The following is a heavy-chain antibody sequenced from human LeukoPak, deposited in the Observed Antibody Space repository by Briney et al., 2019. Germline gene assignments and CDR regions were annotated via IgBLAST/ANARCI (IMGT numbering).Heavy chain of an antibody. CDR3: ARSKGPYYYDRSGYRGY. D-gene: IGHD3-22*01. CDR2: ISAYNGYT. Sequence: ASVKVSCKASGYIFTSSGISWVRQAPGQGLEWMGWISAYNGYTNYAQMFQDRVTMTTDTSTTTAYMELRSLRSDDTAVYYCARSKGPYYYDRSGYRGYWGQGTLVTVSS. J-gene: IGHJ4*02. CDR1: GYIFTSSG. V-gene: IGHV1-18*01.